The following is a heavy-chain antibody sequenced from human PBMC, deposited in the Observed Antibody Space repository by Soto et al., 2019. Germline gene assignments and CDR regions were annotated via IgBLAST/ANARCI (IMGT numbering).Heavy chain of an antibody. CDR2: IGTSGTPV. Sequence: EVQLEESGGALVQPGGSLRLSCAASGFTFKTYNMNWVRQAPGKGLEWVSYIGTSGTPVYYADSVKGRFTISRDNAKNSLFLQMHSLRDEDTALYFFARDPSPDSSGWYYFDYWCQGTLVTVSS. CDR1: GFTFKTYN. V-gene: IGHV3-48*02. CDR3: ARDPSPDSSGWYYFDY. J-gene: IGHJ4*02. D-gene: IGHD6-19*01.